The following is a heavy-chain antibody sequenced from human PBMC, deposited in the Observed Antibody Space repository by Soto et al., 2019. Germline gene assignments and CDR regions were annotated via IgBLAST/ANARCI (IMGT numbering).Heavy chain of an antibody. CDR3: ARDYSGYDPALNRFDP. CDR1: GDIFDNYA. CDR2: ISPVIGTT. V-gene: IGHV1-69*06. D-gene: IGHD5-12*01. Sequence: GASVKVSCKASGDIFDNYAISRVRQAPGQGLEWLGGISPVIGTTHYAQRFQGRLTITADRSTMTTYMELSGLKSEDTAIYFCARDYSGYDPALNRFDPWGQGTLVTVSS. J-gene: IGHJ5*02.